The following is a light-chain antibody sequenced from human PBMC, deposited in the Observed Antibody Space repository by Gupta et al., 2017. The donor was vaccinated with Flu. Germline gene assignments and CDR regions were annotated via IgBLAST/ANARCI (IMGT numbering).Light chain of an antibody. J-gene: IGKJ4*01. Sequence: PATLSVSPGERATLSCRASQSVNTNLAWYQQKRGQVPTLLIYGASTRGTGIPARFSGSGSGTEFTLTISSLQSEDSAVYYCQQYNNWPLTFGGGTKVEIK. CDR2: GAS. CDR3: QQYNNWPLT. V-gene: IGKV3-15*01. CDR1: QSVNTN.